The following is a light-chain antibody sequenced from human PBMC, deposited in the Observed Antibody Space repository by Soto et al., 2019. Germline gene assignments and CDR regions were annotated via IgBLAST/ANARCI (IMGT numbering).Light chain of an antibody. CDR3: QQYNNWWT. CDR2: SAS. J-gene: IGKJ1*01. CDR1: QSVANS. Sequence: DIVMTQSPATLSVSPGERATLSCRASQSVANSIAWYQQKPGQAPRLLIYSASTRATGIPARFSGSGSGTGFTLTISSLQSEDFAVYYCQQYNNWWTFGQGTKVDIK. V-gene: IGKV3-15*01.